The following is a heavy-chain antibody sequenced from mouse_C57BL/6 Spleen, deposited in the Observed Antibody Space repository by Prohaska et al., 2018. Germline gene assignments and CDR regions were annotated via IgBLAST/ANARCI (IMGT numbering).Heavy chain of an antibody. CDR2: KNNDGRN. V-gene: IGHV3-6*01. J-gene: IGHJ4*01. CDR1: GYSITSGYH. CDR3: ARARGYGSSYEGYAMDY. D-gene: IGHD1-1*01. Sequence: DVQLQESGPGLVNPSQSLSLTCSVTGYSITSGYHWNWIRQFQGNKLEWMGYKNNDGRNNYKPSLKNRSSINRETSKNQFFLKLNSVTTEDTATYYCARARGYGSSYEGYAMDYWGQGTSVTVSS.